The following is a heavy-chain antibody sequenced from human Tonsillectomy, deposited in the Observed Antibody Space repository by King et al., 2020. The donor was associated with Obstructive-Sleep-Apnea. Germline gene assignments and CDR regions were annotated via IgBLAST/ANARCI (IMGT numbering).Heavy chain of an antibody. CDR2: IFSNDGK. D-gene: IGHD3-22*01. J-gene: IGHJ3*02. CDR1: GFSLSNARMG. CDR3: ARIPLYYDSSGYLPDAFDI. V-gene: IGHV2-26*01. Sequence: TLKESGPVLVKPTETLTLTCTVSGFSLSNARMGVSWIRHPPGKALEWLAHIFSNDGKSYRKSLKSRLTISKDTSKSQVVLTMTNMDPVDTATYYCARIPLYYDSSGYLPDAFDIWGQGTMVTVSS.